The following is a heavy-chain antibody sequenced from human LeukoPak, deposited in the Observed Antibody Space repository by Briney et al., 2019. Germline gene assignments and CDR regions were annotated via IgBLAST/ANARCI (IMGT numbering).Heavy chain of an antibody. CDR2: IIPILGIA. CDR3: ARDPVSVALQINSDY. V-gene: IGHV1-69*04. J-gene: IGHJ4*02. Sequence: SVKVSCKASGGTFSSYAISWVRQAPGQGLEWMGRIIPILGIANYAQKFQGRVTITADKSTSTAYMELSSLRSEDTAVYYCARDPVSVALQINSDYWGQGTLVTVSS. CDR1: GGTFSSYA. D-gene: IGHD2-15*01.